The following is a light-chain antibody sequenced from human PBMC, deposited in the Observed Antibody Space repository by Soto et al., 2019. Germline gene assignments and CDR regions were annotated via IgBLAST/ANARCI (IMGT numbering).Light chain of an antibody. V-gene: IGKV1-17*01. J-gene: IGKJ1*01. Sequence: EIQSNKSPSSLSASVGDRVAITCRASQGIRHDLGWYQQKPGKAPKRLIYSASSLQSGVPPRFSGSGSGTEFTLTISSLQPDDFAPSYCLQNNSIPVKFGQGSKV. CDR3: LQNNSIPVK. CDR1: QGIRHD. CDR2: SAS.